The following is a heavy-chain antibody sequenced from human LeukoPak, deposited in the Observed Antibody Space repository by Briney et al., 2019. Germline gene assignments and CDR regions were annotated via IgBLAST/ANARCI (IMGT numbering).Heavy chain of an antibody. J-gene: IGHJ4*02. V-gene: IGHV1-18*01. CDR1: GYTFTSYG. Sequence: AVKVSCMASGYTFTSYGLRWLGQAPGQEGKWMGWVSAYNGNTHFAQKLQGTVTMTTETSPNTAFMELGILSSYDQAVVYCARDHARYYYGSGSYYNVAFLDSWGQGPLVTVSS. CDR3: ARDHARYYYGSGSYYNVAFLDS. CDR2: VSAYNGNT. D-gene: IGHD3-10*01.